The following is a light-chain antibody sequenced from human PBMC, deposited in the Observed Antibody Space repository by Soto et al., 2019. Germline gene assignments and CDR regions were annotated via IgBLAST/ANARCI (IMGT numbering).Light chain of an antibody. J-gene: IGLJ1*01. CDR1: SSDVGNYKY. CDR2: EVS. V-gene: IGLV2-14*01. CDR3: LSYTSSGTYV. Sequence: QSVLTQPASVSGSPGQSITISCTGTSSDVGNYKYVSWYQQHPGKAPKLMIYEVSNRPSGVPNRFSASKSGNTASLTISGLQAEDETDYYCLSYTSSGTYVFGTGTKLTVL.